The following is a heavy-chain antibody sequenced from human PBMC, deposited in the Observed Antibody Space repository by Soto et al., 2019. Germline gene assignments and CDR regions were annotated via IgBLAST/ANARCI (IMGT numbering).Heavy chain of an antibody. J-gene: IGHJ4*02. CDR3: ARAGTHYDILTGYNY. CDR2: IIPILGIA. V-gene: IGHV1-69*02. D-gene: IGHD3-9*01. CDR1: GGTFSSYT. Sequence: QVQLVQSGAEVKKPGSSVKVSCKASGGTFSSYTISWVRQAPGQGLEWMGRIIPILGIANYAQKFQGRVTITADKSTSTAYMELRSLRSEDTAVYYFARAGTHYDILTGYNYWGQGTLVTVSS.